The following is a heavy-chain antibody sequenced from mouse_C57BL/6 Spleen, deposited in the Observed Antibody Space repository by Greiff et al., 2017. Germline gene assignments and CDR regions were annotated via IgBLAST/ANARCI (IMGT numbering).Heavy chain of an antibody. V-gene: IGHV1-53*01. Sequence: QVQLQQPGTELVKPGASVKLSCKASGYTFTSYWMHWVKQRPGQGLEWIGNINPSNGGTNYNEKFKSKAALTVDKSSSTAYMQLSSLTSEDSAVYYCARQAYGYDGWFAYWGQGTLVTVSA. J-gene: IGHJ3*01. CDR1: GYTFTSYW. CDR2: INPSNGGT. CDR3: ARQAYGYDGWFAY. D-gene: IGHD2-2*01.